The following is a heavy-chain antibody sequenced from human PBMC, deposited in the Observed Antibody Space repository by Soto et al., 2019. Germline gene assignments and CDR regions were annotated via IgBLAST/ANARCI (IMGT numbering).Heavy chain of an antibody. CDR3: AMDIVVVPDYGMDV. CDR2: ISGSGGST. V-gene: IGHV3-23*01. D-gene: IGHD2-2*03. Sequence: PGGSLRLFCAASGFTFSSYAMSWVRQAPGKGLEWVSAISGSGGSTYYADSVKGRFTISRDNSKNTLYLQMNSLRAEDTAVYYCAMDIVVVPDYGMDVWGQGTTVTVSS. J-gene: IGHJ6*02. CDR1: GFTFSSYA.